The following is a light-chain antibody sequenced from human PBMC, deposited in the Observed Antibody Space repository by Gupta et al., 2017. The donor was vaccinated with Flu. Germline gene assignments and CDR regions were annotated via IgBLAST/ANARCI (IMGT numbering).Light chain of an antibody. J-gene: IGLJ3*02. CDR3: QSFDSDVSASV. V-gene: IGLV1-40*01. CDR1: SSNIGAGYD. Sequence: QSVLTQPPSVSVAPGQRVTISCSGTSSNIGAGYDVHWYQQFPGTAPKLLIYGNTNRPSGVPDRFSGSKYGTSASLAITGLQAEDESDYFCQSFDSDVSASVFGGGTKLTVL. CDR2: GNT.